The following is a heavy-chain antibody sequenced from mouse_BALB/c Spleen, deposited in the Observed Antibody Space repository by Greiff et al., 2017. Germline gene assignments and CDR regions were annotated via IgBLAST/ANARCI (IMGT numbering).Heavy chain of an antibody. CDR1: GVTFSSYT. Sequence: EVKLVESGGGLVKPGGSLKLSCAASGVTFSSYTMSWVRQTPEKRLEWVATISSGGGNTYYPDSEKGRFTISRDNAKNNLYLQMSSLRSEDTALYYCARIYYRYDLAWFAYWGQGTLVTVSA. D-gene: IGHD2-14*01. J-gene: IGHJ3*01. CDR2: ISSGGGNT. V-gene: IGHV5-9*03. CDR3: ARIYYRYDLAWFAY.